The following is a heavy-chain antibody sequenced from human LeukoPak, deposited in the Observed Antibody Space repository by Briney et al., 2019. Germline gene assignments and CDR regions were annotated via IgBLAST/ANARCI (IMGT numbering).Heavy chain of an antibody. Sequence: GGSLRLSCAASEFTFSSYSMNWVRQAPGKGLEWVSSISYNSGSIFYADSVKGRFTISRDNAKNSLFLQMSSLRAEDTAVYYCARGGTNTLYFDYWGQRTLVTV. CDR2: ISYNSGSI. D-gene: IGHD1-7*01. CDR1: EFTFSSYS. CDR3: ARGGTNTLYFDY. J-gene: IGHJ4*02. V-gene: IGHV3-21*01.